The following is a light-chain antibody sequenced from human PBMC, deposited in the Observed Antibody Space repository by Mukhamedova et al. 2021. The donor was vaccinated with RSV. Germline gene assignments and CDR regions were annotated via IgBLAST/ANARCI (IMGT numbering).Light chain of an antibody. CDR3: HQRSTWPLT. J-gene: IGKJ4*01. Sequence: TVNTHLAWYQQKPGQVPRLLIYDVYNRATGIPARFSGSGSGTDFILTISGLGPEDSAVYYCHQRSTWPLTFGGGTKVEIK. CDR2: DVY. V-gene: IGKV3-11*01. CDR1: TVNTH.